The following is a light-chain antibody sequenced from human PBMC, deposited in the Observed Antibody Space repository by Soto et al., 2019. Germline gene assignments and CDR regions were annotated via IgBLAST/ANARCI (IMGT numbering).Light chain of an antibody. CDR1: QSVSSN. Sequence: EIVMTQSPATLSVSPGERATLSCRASQSVSSNFAWYQQKPGQAPRLLIYGASTRATGIPARLSGSGSGTEFTLTISSLQSEDFAVYYCQQYNNWLGFTFGPGTKVDIK. J-gene: IGKJ3*01. CDR2: GAS. CDR3: QQYNNWLGFT. V-gene: IGKV3-15*01.